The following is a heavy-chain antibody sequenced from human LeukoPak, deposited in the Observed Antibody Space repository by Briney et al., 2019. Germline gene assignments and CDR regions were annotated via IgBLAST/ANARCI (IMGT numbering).Heavy chain of an antibody. CDR1: GYSISSGYY. CDR3: ARAQGPLLWFGESAFDY. D-gene: IGHD3-10*01. V-gene: IGHV4-38-2*02. CDR2: IYYSGST. J-gene: IGHJ4*02. Sequence: SETLSLTCTVSGYSISSGYYWGWIRQPPGKGLEWIGSIYYSGSTYYNPSLKSRVTISVDTSKDQFSLKLSSVTAADTAVYYCARAQGPLLWFGESAFDYWGQGTLVTVSS.